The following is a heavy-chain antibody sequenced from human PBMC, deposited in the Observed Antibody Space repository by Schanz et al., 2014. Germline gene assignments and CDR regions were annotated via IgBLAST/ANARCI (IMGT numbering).Heavy chain of an antibody. CDR2: INPSSGTT. J-gene: IGHJ4*02. CDR3: ARGGFFDSTSFDS. D-gene: IGHD2-2*01. CDR1: GYTFTSYY. V-gene: IGHV1-46*03. Sequence: QLVQSGAEVKKPGASVKVSCKASGYTFTSYYMHWVRQAPGQGLEWMGKINPSSGTTRIAQNFQGRLTVTRDASTRTVNMELSSLRAEDTAVYYCARGGFFDSTSFDSWGQGTLVTVSS.